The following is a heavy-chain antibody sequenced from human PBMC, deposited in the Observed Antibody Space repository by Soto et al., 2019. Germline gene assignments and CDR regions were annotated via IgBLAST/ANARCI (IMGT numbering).Heavy chain of an antibody. Sequence: GGSLRLSCAASGFTFSSYWMSWVRQAPGKGREWVANIKQDGSEKYYVDSVKGRFTITGDNTKNSLYLQMNSLRAEDTAVYYCARSPSRIAVDDQYFDYWGQGTLVTVSS. D-gene: IGHD6-19*01. CDR2: IKQDGSEK. CDR3: ARSPSRIAVDDQYFDY. J-gene: IGHJ4*02. V-gene: IGHV3-7*01. CDR1: GFTFSSYW.